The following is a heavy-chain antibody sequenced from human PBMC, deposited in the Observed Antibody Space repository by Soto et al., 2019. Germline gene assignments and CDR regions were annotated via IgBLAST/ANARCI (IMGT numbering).Heavy chain of an antibody. D-gene: IGHD3-22*01. J-gene: IGHJ4*02. CDR2: IYYSGST. CDR3: ARADLDGDYYDSSGYYSEGGDY. CDR1: GGSVSSGSYY. V-gene: IGHV4-61*01. Sequence: PSETLSLTCTVSGGSVSSGSYYWSWIRQPPGKGLEWIGYIYYSGSTNYNPSLKSRVTISVDTSKNQFSLKLSSVTAADTAVYYCARADLDGDYYDSSGYYSEGGDYWGQGTLVTV.